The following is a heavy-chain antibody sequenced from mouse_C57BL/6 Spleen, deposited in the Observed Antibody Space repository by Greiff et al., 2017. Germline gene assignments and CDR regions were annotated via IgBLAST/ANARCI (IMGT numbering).Heavy chain of an antibody. J-gene: IGHJ2*01. D-gene: IGHD3-2*02. CDR3: ALDSSGYGLYFDY. Sequence: EVQLQQSGAELVKPGASVKLSCTASGFNIKDYYMHWVKQRTEQGLEWIGRIDPEDGDTKYAPKFQGKATITADTSSNTAYLQLSSLTSEDTAVYYCALDSSGYGLYFDYWGQGTTLTVSS. CDR1: GFNIKDYY. V-gene: IGHV14-2*01. CDR2: IDPEDGDT.